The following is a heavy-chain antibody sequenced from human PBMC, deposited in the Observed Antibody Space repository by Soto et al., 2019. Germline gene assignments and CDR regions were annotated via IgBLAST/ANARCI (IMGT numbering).Heavy chain of an antibody. Sequence: PGGSLILSCAASGFTFSSYGMHWVRQAPGKGLEWVAVISYDGSNKYYADSVKGRFTISRDNSKNTLYLQMNSLRAEDTAVYYCAKDSEVGHCSGGSCYSTLILYYFDYWGQGTLVTVSS. CDR2: ISYDGSNK. D-gene: IGHD2-15*01. V-gene: IGHV3-30*18. CDR3: AKDSEVGHCSGGSCYSTLILYYFDY. CDR1: GFTFSSYG. J-gene: IGHJ4*02.